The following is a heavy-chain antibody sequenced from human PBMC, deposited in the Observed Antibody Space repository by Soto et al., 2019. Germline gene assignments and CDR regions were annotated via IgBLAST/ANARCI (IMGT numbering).Heavy chain of an antibody. D-gene: IGHD3-10*01. CDR1: GFSFSRYA. V-gene: IGHV3-30*04. CDR3: AKDPSGPSIYYSDF. J-gene: IGHJ4*02. CDR2: ISNDGSNQ. Sequence: GGSLRLSCAAYGFSFSRYAMHWIRQAPGKGLEWVAVISNDGSNQKYGDSVKGRFTISRDNSNNTLYLQMNSLRADDTAVYYCAKDPSGPSIYYSDFWGQGSVVTVSS.